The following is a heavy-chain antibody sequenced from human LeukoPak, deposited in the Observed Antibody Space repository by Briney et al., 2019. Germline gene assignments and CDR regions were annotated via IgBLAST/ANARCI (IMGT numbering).Heavy chain of an antibody. J-gene: IGHJ6*03. CDR1: RFTFINYA. CDR3: AKAGGATYYYYYHKDV. Sequence: SGGSLRLSCAASRFTFINYAMSWVRQAPGKGLEWVSAISGSGSRTYYADSVKGRFTISRDNSNNTLYLQMNSLRVEDTAVYYCAKAGGATYYYYYHKDVWGKGTTVTVSS. D-gene: IGHD1-26*01. CDR2: ISGSGSRT. V-gene: IGHV3-23*01.